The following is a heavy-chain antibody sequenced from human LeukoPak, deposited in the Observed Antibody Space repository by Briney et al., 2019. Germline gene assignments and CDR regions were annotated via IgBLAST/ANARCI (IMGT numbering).Heavy chain of an antibody. CDR1: GYTFTSYA. CDR2: INTNTGNP. CDR3: ARDSGRGYSGYAADAFDI. Sequence: ASVKVSCKASGYTFTSYAMNWVRQAPGQGLEWMGWINTNTGNPTYAQGFTGRFVFSLDTSVSTAYLQVSSLKAEDTVVYYCARDSGRGYSGYAADAFDIWGQGTMVTVSS. D-gene: IGHD5-12*01. J-gene: IGHJ3*02. V-gene: IGHV7-4-1*02.